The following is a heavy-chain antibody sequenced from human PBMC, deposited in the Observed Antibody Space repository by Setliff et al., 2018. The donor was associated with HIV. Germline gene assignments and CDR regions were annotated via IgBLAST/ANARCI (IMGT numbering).Heavy chain of an antibody. D-gene: IGHD1-1*01. Sequence: TETLSLTCAVYGVYGVYRDQYSWSWIRQPPGQGLEWIGSIYYRGATYYNPSLTSRVTISQDTSKNQFSLELTSVTAADTAVYYCATVDGTRYLDYWGQGKLVTVSS. CDR2: IYYRGAT. V-gene: IGHV4-39*07. CDR3: ATVDGTRYLDY. J-gene: IGHJ4*02. CDR1: GVYGVYRDQY.